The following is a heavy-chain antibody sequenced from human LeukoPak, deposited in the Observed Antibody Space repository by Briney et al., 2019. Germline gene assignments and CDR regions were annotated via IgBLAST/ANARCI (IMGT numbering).Heavy chain of an antibody. J-gene: IGHJ4*02. D-gene: IGHD5-18*01. Sequence: GASVKVSCKASGCTFTSYYMHWVRQAPGQGLEWMGIINPSGGSTSYAQKFQGRVTMTRDTSTSTVYMELSSLRSEDTAVYYCARYSYGYKAFDYWGQGTLVTVSP. V-gene: IGHV1-46*01. CDR3: ARYSYGYKAFDY. CDR1: GCTFTSYY. CDR2: INPSGGST.